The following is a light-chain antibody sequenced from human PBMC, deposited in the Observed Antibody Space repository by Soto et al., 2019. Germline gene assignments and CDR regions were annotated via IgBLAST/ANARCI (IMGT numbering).Light chain of an antibody. CDR3: QQRSTWPWT. CDR2: DAS. V-gene: IGKV3-11*01. Sequence: EIVLTQSPATLSLSPGERATLSCRASQSVSSFLAWYQQKPGQAPRLLISDASNRATGIPGRFSGSGSGTDFSLTIRSLESEDFAVDYCQQRSTWPWTFGQGTKVEIK. J-gene: IGKJ1*01. CDR1: QSVSSF.